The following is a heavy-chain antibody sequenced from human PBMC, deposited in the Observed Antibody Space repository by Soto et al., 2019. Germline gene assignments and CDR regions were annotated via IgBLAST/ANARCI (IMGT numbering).Heavy chain of an antibody. CDR2: IIPIFGTA. J-gene: IGHJ4*02. CDR1: GGTFSSYA. D-gene: IGHD2-15*01. CDR3: ARVRPNCSGGSCPPGY. Sequence: ASVKVSCKASGGTFSSYAISWVRQAPGQGLEWVGGIIPIFGTANYAQKFQGRVTITADESTSTAYMELSSLRSEDTAVYYCARVRPNCSGGSCPPGYWGQGTLVTVSS. V-gene: IGHV1-69*13.